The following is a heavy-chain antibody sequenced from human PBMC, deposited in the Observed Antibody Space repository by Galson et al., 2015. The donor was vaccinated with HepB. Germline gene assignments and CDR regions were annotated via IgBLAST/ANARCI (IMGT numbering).Heavy chain of an antibody. CDR2: ISYDGTTT. CDR3: ARDAVEQWLENYFDH. CDR1: GFTFTRYP. V-gene: IGHV3-30*04. Sequence: SLRLSCAASGFTFTRYPMHWLRQAPGRGLEWVAVISYDGTTTWYSDSVKGRFTISRDNSKNTPYLQMNSLRIEDTAVYYCARDAVEQWLENYFDHWGQGTPVTVSS. J-gene: IGHJ4*02. D-gene: IGHD6-19*01.